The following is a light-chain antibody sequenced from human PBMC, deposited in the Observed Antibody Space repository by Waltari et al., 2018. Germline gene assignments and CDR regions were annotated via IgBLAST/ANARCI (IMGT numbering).Light chain of an antibody. CDR1: SSDVGGFNY. Sequence: QSALTQPASVSGSPGQSSTISCTGTSSDVGGFNYVSWYQQHPGKAPKLMIYDVSKRPSGVSNRFSGSKSGNTASLTISGLQAEDESDYYCSSYTSRNTLIFGGGTKLTVL. CDR3: SSYTSRNTLI. J-gene: IGLJ2*01. V-gene: IGLV2-14*01. CDR2: DVS.